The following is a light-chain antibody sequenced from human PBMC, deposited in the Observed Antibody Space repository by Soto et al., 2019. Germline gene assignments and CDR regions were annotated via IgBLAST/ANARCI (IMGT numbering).Light chain of an antibody. Sequence: QSALTQPPSASGSPGQSVTISCTGTSSDVGGCNYVSWYQQYPGRGPKLMIYEVTKRPSGVPDRFSGSKSANTASLTVSGLRAEDESDYYCSSYAASNNFYFVFGGGTKLTVL. CDR3: SSYAASNNFYFV. J-gene: IGLJ3*02. V-gene: IGLV2-8*01. CDR1: SSDVGGCNY. CDR2: EVT.